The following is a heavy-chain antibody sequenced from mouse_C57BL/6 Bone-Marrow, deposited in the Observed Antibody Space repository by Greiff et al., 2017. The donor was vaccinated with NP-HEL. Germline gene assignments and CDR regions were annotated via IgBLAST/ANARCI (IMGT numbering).Heavy chain of an antibody. J-gene: IGHJ2*01. V-gene: IGHV5-6*01. Sequence: EVKLVESGGDLVKPGGSLKLSCAASGFTFSSYGMSWVRQTPDKRLEWVATISSGGSYTYYPDSVKGRFTISRDNAKNTLYLQMSSLKSVDTAMYYCARHYYSNYFDYWGQGTTLTVSS. CDR1: GFTFSSYG. D-gene: IGHD2-5*01. CDR2: ISSGGSYT. CDR3: ARHYYSNYFDY.